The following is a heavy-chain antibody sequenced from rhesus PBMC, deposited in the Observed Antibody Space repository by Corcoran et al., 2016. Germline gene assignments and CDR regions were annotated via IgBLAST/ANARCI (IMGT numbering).Heavy chain of an antibody. CDR3: ARPPSYSSRSDS. V-gene: IGHV4-173*01. Sequence: QLQLQESGPGLVKPSETLSLTCAVSGGSISSNYWSWIRQPPGQGLEWIGRISGSGGSTDYNPSLKRRVTSPTETSKNQFSLKLSSVTAADTAVYYGARPPSYSSRSDSWGQGVVVTVSS. CDR1: GGSISSNY. D-gene: IGHD6-19*01. CDR2: ISGSGGST. J-gene: IGHJ6*01.